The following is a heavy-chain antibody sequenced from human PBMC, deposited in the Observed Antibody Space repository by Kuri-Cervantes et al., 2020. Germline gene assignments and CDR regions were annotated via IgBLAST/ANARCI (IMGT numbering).Heavy chain of an antibody. Sequence: GGSLRLSCAASGFTFDDYAMHWVRQVPGKGLEWVSGINWNSGSIDYADSVKGRFTISRDNAKNSLYLQMNSLRAEDTAVYYCARDRMVRGFDYWGQGTLVTVSS. D-gene: IGHD3-10*01. CDR3: ARDRMVRGFDY. V-gene: IGHV3-9*01. J-gene: IGHJ4*02. CDR1: GFTFDDYA. CDR2: INWNSGSI.